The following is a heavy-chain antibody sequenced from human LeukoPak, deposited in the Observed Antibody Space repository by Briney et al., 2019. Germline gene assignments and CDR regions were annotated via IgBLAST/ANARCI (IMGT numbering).Heavy chain of an antibody. V-gene: IGHV3-48*03. J-gene: IGHJ4*02. CDR2: ISSSGSTK. CDR1: GFTFITYE. D-gene: IGHD2-2*01. Sequence: GGSLRLSCAASGFTFITYEMNWVRQAAGKGLERVSYISSSGSTKYYADSVNDPFTISRDNAKNSLYLQMNSLRAEDTAVYDCARRYCSSTSCLLDYWGQGTLVTVSS. CDR3: ARRYCSSTSCLLDY.